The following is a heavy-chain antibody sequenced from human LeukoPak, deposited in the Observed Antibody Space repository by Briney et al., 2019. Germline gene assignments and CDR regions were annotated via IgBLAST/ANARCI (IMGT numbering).Heavy chain of an antibody. D-gene: IGHD5-18*01. CDR3: ARGPTRGYSYGKRPFDY. J-gene: IGHJ4*02. V-gene: IGHV1-46*01. CDR1: GYTFTSYY. Sequence: ASVKVSCKASGYTFTSYYMHWVRQAPGQGLEWMGIINPSGGSTSYAQKFQGRVTMTRDTSTSTVYMELSSLRSEDTAVYYCARGPTRGYSYGKRPFDYWGQGTLVTVSS. CDR2: INPSGGST.